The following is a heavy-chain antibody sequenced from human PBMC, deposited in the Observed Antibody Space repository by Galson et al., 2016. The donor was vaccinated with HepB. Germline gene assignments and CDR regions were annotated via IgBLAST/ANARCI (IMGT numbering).Heavy chain of an antibody. CDR1: GFSFSSFT. Sequence: SLRLSCAASGFSFSSFTMHWVRRAPGTGLEWLALVSPDGDKGYYADSVRGRLIISGDNARNTVHLHISSLRPDDTATYFCARARVVTGIYDAFNGWGQGTVVTVSS. D-gene: IGHD2-21*02. CDR3: ARARVVTGIYDAFNG. CDR2: VSPDGDKG. V-gene: IGHV3-30*04. J-gene: IGHJ3*01.